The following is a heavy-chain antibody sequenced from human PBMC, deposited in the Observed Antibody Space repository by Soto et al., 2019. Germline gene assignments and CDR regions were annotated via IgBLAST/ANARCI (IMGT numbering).Heavy chain of an antibody. CDR3: ARSIAAAVDLDY. V-gene: IGHV1-18*01. CDR1: GYTLSSYG. Sequence: QVQLVQTGAEVKKPGASVKVSCKASGYTLSSYGISWVRQAPGQGLEWMGWISAYNGNTNYAQKLQGRVTMTTDTSTSTAYMEVRSLRSDDTAVYYCARSIAAAVDLDYWGPGTLVTVSS. CDR2: ISAYNGNT. D-gene: IGHD6-13*01. J-gene: IGHJ4*02.